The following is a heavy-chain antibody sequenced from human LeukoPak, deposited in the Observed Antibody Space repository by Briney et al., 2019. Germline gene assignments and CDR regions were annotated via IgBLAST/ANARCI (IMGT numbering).Heavy chain of an antibody. D-gene: IGHD3-22*01. V-gene: IGHV3-23*01. J-gene: IGHJ5*02. Sequence: GGSLRLSCAASGFTFSSCAMSWVRQAPGKGLEWVSAISGSGGSTYYADSVKGRFTISRDNSKNTLYLQMNSLRAEDTAVYYCAKDYYDSSGYRPFDPWGQGTLVTVSS. CDR1: GFTFSSCA. CDR2: ISGSGGST. CDR3: AKDYYDSSGYRPFDP.